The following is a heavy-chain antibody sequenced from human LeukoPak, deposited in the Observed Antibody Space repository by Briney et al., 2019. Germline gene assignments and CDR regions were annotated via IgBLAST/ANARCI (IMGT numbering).Heavy chain of an antibody. CDR1: GYTFTSYA. CDR3: AGPRPYCGGDCYPYGMDA. Sequence: VASVNVSCKASGYTFTSYAMHWVRQAPGQRLEWMGWINAGNGNTKYSQKFQGRGTITRDTSASTAYMELSSLRSEDTAVYYCAGPRPYCGGDCYPYGMDAWGQGTTVTVSS. V-gene: IGHV1-3*01. CDR2: INAGNGNT. D-gene: IGHD2-21*02. J-gene: IGHJ6*02.